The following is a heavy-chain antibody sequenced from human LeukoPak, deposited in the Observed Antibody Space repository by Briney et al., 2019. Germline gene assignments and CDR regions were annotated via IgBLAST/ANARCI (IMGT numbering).Heavy chain of an antibody. CDR2: IYYSGST. Sequence: SETLSLTCTVSGGSIGSSDYYWGWIRQPPGKGLEWIGYIYYSGSTNYNPSLKSRVTIPVDTSKNQFSLKLSSVTAADTAVYYCARRRFSHDYWGQGTLVTVSS. V-gene: IGHV4-61*05. CDR3: ARRRFSHDY. J-gene: IGHJ4*02. D-gene: IGHD3-3*01. CDR1: GGSIGSSDYY.